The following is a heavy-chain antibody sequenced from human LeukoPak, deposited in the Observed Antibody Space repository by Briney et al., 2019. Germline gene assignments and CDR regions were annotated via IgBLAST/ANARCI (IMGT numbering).Heavy chain of an antibody. Sequence: PGGSLRLSCAASGFTFSSYGMHWVRQAPGKGLEWVGYIRYDGSNKYYADSVKRRFTISRDNSKNTLYLQMITLRAEDTAVYYCAKVPIVVVPAAIDRYYYYYYMDVWGKGTTVTIPS. V-gene: IGHV3-30*02. CDR1: GFTFSSYG. D-gene: IGHD2-2*01. CDR3: AKVPIVVVPAAIDRYYYYYYMDV. CDR2: IRYDGSNK. J-gene: IGHJ6*03.